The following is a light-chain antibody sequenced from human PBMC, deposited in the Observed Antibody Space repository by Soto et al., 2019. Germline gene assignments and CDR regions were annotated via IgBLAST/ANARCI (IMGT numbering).Light chain of an antibody. J-gene: IGKJ4*01. CDR3: QQYDNFLS. Sequence: DIQMTQSPSTLSASVGDRAIITCRASQSLSTWVAWYQQKPGKAPKLLISKASSLESGVPSRFSGSGSGTEFTLTISSLQPDDFATYYCQQYDNFLSFGGGTKVDIK. CDR1: QSLSTW. V-gene: IGKV1-5*03. CDR2: KAS.